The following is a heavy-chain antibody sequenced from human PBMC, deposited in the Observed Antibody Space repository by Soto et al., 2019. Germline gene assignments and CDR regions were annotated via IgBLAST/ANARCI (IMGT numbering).Heavy chain of an antibody. CDR1: GFIFNNFA. Sequence: PGGSLRLSCAASGFIFNNFAINWVRQAPGKGLEWVSSISSSGNYIDYADSVKGRFTISRDNAKNSVYLQMDSLRPEDTAVYYCARDSRTGYCSGISCYYYGMDVWGQGTMVTVSS. J-gene: IGHJ6*02. V-gene: IGHV3-21*01. CDR3: ARDSRTGYCSGISCYYYGMDV. D-gene: IGHD2-15*01. CDR2: ISSSGNYI.